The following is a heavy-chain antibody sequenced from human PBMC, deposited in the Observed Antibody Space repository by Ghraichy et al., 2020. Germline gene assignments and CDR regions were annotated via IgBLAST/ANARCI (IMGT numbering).Heavy chain of an antibody. Sequence: SETLSLTCAVSGGSISSGGYSWSWIRQPPGKGLEWIGYIYHSGSTYYNPSLKSRVTISVDRSKNQFSLKLSSVTAADTAVYYCARVYHYYDILTGYQDHLVYFQHWGQGTLVTVSS. CDR2: IYHSGST. V-gene: IGHV4-30-2*01. J-gene: IGHJ1*01. CDR3: ARVYHYYDILTGYQDHLVYFQH. D-gene: IGHD3-9*01. CDR1: GGSISSGGYS.